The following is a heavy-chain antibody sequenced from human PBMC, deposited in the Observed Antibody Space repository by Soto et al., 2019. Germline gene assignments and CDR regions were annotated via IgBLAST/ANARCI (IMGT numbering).Heavy chain of an antibody. CDR1: GYTFTSYW. Sequence: LGESLKISWNGSGYTFTSYWISWVRQMPGKGLEWMGRIDPSDSYTNYSPSFQGHVTISADKSISTAYLQWSSLKASDTAMYYCATLAAGGRETYYYYYGMDVWGQGTTVTVSS. J-gene: IGHJ6*02. V-gene: IGHV5-10-1*01. D-gene: IGHD6-25*01. CDR3: ATLAAGGRETYYYYYGMDV. CDR2: IDPSDSYT.